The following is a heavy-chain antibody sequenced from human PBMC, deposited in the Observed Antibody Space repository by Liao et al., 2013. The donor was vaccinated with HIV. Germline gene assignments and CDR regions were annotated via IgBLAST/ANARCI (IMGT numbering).Heavy chain of an antibody. CDR1: GGSINNHF. Sequence: QMQLQESGPGLVKPSETLSLTCAVSGGSINNHFWNWIRQPAGRGLEWIGRIYTSGNTNYNPSLKSRVTMSVDTSKNQFSLKLTSVTAADTAVYYCAARITISGVAIPHALDVWGQGRMVAVSS. V-gene: IGHV4-4*07. J-gene: IGHJ3*01. CDR2: IYTSGNT. D-gene: IGHD3-3*01. CDR3: AARITISGVAIPHALDV.